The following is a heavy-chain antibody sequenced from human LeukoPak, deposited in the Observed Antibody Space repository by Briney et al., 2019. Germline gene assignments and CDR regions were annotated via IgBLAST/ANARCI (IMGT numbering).Heavy chain of an antibody. CDR3: AKGSGFWSGYDAFDI. V-gene: IGHV3-23*01. Sequence: PGGALRLSCAASGFTFSTYAVSWVRQAPGKGLEWVSAISGSGGSTYYADSVKGRFTIFRDNSKNMLYLQMNTLRAEDTAVYYCAKGSGFWSGYDAFDIWGQGTMVTVSS. J-gene: IGHJ3*02. D-gene: IGHD3-3*01. CDR1: GFTFSTYA. CDR2: ISGSGGST.